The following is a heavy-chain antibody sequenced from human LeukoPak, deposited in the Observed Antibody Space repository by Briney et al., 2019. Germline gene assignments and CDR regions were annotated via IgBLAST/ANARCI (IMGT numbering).Heavy chain of an antibody. J-gene: IGHJ6*02. D-gene: IGHD2-2*01. V-gene: IGHV4-31*03. CDR2: IYYSGST. Sequence: SQTLSLTCTVSGGSISSGGYYWSWIRQHPGKGLEWIGYIYYSGSTYYNPSLESRVTISVDTSKNQFSLKLSSVTAADTAVYYCARDVRLGYCSSTSCHNGMDVWGQGTTVTVSS. CDR1: GGSISSGGYY. CDR3: ARDVRLGYCSSTSCHNGMDV.